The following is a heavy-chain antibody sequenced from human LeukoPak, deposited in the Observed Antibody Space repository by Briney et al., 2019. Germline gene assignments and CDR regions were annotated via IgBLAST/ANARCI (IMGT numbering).Heavy chain of an antibody. D-gene: IGHD1/OR15-1a*01. J-gene: IGHJ4*02. CDR1: GYTLTELS. CDR3: ATALEQAWRREFDY. V-gene: IGHV1-24*01. Sequence: ASVKVSCEVSGYTLTELSMHWVREAPGKGLEWMGGFDPEDGETIYAQKLQGRVTMTDDTSTDTAYMELSSLRSEDTAVYYCATALEQAWRREFDYWGQGTLVTVSS. CDR2: FDPEDGET.